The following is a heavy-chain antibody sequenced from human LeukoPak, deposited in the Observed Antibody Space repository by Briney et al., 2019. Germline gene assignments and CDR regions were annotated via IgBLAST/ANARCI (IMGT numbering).Heavy chain of an antibody. V-gene: IGHV4-4*07. CDR1: GYSISSSYY. J-gene: IGHJ4*02. CDR3: ARGRGDYFDSSGYFFDY. CDR2: IHTSGST. D-gene: IGHD3-22*01. Sequence: SSETLSLTCAVSGYSISSSYYWSWIRQPAGKGLEWIGRIHTSGSTNYNPSLKSRVTISVDKSKNQFSLKLSSVTAADTAMYFCARGRGDYFDSSGYFFDYWGQGTLVTISS.